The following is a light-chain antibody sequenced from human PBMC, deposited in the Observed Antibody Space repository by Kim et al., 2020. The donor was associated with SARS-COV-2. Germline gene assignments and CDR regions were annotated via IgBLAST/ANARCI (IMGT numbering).Light chain of an antibody. Sequence: STGKRATPSCRASQRVSSRYFAWYQQKPGQAPRLLIYGASSRATGIPDRFSGSGSGTDFTLTISRLEPEDFAVYYCQQYGSSPMYTFGQGTKLEI. V-gene: IGKV3-20*01. CDR1: QRVSSRY. CDR3: QQYGSSPMYT. CDR2: GAS. J-gene: IGKJ2*01.